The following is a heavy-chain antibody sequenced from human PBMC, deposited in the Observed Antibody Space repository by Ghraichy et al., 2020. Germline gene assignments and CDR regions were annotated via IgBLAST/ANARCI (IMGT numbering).Heavy chain of an antibody. Sequence: SETLSLTCVVNGAFGGYYWSWIRQSPGKGLEWFGEIYPGGSANYNPSLRSRVTISVDASQRQFSLKLTSVTAADTAIYYCAKGRYCGGGGCFPRPSSFDSGGPGTLVTVSS. D-gene: IGHD2-15*01. V-gene: IGHV4-34*01. CDR3: AKGRYCGGGGCFPRPSSFDS. CDR1: GAFGGYY. J-gene: IGHJ4*02. CDR2: IYPGGSA.